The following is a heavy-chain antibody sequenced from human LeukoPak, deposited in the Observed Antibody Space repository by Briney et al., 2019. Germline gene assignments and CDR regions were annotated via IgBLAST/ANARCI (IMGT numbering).Heavy chain of an antibody. CDR1: GFTFSSYW. J-gene: IGHJ4*02. V-gene: IGHV3-7*01. D-gene: IGHD3-3*01. CDR2: IKQDGSEK. Sequence: GGSLRLSCAASGFTFSSYWMSWVRQAPGKGLEWVANIKQDGSEKYYVDSVKGRFTISRDNAKNSLYLQMNSLRAEDTAVYYCARGDYDFWSGYFGPTSVYWGQGTLVTVSS. CDR3: ARGDYDFWSGYFGPTSVY.